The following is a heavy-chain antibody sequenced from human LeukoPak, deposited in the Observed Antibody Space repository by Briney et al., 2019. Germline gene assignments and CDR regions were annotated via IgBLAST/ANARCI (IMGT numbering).Heavy chain of an antibody. CDR2: IYTSGST. J-gene: IGHJ4*02. Sequence: SETLSLTCSVSGDSITSGDSYWTWIRQPAGRGLEWIGLIYTSGSTKYNPSLKSRITMSLDTSKNQISLQLNSLTAADTAVYYCAREYSHWGQGTLVTVSS. CDR1: GDSITSGDSY. V-gene: IGHV4-61*02. CDR3: AREYSH. D-gene: IGHD5-12*01.